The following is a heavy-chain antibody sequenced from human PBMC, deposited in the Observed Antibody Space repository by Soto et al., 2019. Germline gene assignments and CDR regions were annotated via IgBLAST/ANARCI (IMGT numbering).Heavy chain of an antibody. CDR3: ARMVRGNSNFDY. V-gene: IGHV4-39*01. J-gene: IGHJ4*02. D-gene: IGHD3-10*01. Sequence: PSETLSLTCTVSGGSISTSTSYWGWIRQSPGKGLEWIGNIYYSGSTDYNPSLKSRVTMSVDTSKNQFSLKLRSVTAADTAVYYCARMVRGNSNFDYWGQGTLVTVSS. CDR1: GGSISTSTSY. CDR2: IYYSGST.